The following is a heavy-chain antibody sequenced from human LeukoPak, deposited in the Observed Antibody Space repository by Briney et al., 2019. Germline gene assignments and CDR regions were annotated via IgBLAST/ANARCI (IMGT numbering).Heavy chain of an antibody. J-gene: IGHJ4*02. CDR2: IYHSGST. CDR1: GGSISSSNW. D-gene: IGHD6-19*01. CDR3: ASGSGWYTFDY. V-gene: IGHV4-4*02. Sequence: SGTLSLTCAVSGGSISSSNWWSWVRQPPGKGLEWIGEIYHSGSTNYNPSLKSRVTISVDTSKNQFSLKLSSVTAADTAVYYCASGSGWYTFDYWGQGTLVTVSS.